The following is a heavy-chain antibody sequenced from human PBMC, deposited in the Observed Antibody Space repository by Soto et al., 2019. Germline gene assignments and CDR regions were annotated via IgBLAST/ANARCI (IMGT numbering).Heavy chain of an antibody. CDR1: GLSITDSEMG. D-gene: IGHD6-19*01. CDR2: IDSSGEK. V-gene: IGHV2-26*01. J-gene: IGHJ5*02. CDR3: ARRHLAVAVSPWFDP. Sequence: QVALKESGPVLVKPTETLTLRCTVSGLSITDSEMGVSWIRQPPGQPLEWLAHIDSSGEKSYRTFLKSRLAISKDTSKSQIVPTMTNMDPADTATYYCARRHLAVAVSPWFDPWRQGIPVPVSS.